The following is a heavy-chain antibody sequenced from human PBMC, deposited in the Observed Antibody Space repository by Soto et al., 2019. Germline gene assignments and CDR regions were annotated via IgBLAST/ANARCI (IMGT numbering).Heavy chain of an antibody. CDR2: ISYDGSNK. J-gene: IGHJ4*02. CDR1: GFTFSSYG. CDR3: AKDREYCGGDCYWDRYYFDY. Sequence: GGSLRLSCAASGFTFSSYGMHWVRQAPGKGLEWVAVISYDGSNKYYADSVKGRFTISRDNSKNTLYLQMNSLRAEDTAVYYCAKDREYCGGDCYWDRYYFDYWGQGTLVTVSS. D-gene: IGHD2-21*02. V-gene: IGHV3-30*18.